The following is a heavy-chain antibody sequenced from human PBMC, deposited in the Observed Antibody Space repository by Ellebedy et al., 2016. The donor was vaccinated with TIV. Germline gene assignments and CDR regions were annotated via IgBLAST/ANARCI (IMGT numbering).Heavy chain of an antibody. Sequence: GGSLRLSCAASGFTFSSYAMSWVRQAPGKGLEWVSAISGSGGSTYYAASVKGRFTISRENARNSLYLQMNTLRAEDTAVYYCAAAGRPYDYNSMDVWGQGTTVTVSS. CDR2: ISGSGGST. CDR1: GFTFSSYA. CDR3: AAAGRPYDYNSMDV. J-gene: IGHJ6*02. V-gene: IGHV3-23*01. D-gene: IGHD3-10*01.